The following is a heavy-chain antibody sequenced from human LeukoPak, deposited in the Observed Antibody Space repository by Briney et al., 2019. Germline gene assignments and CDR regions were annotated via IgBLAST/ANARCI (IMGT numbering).Heavy chain of an antibody. D-gene: IGHD5/OR15-5a*01. CDR2: IGTSDT. CDR1: GFTFSSYW. J-gene: IGHJ5*02. V-gene: IGHV3-74*01. Sequence: GGSLRLSCAASGFTFSSYWMHWVRQAPGKGLVWVSLIGTSDTYYADSVKGRFTISRDNSKDTLYLQINSLRAEDTAIYYCVKDGLPGNGVYDWFDHWGQGTLVTVSS. CDR3: VKDGLPGNGVYDWFDH.